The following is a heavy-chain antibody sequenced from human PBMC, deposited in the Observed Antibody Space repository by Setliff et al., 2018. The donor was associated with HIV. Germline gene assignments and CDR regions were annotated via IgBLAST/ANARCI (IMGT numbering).Heavy chain of an antibody. V-gene: IGHV4-4*09. CDR1: GGSISGYH. J-gene: IGHJ4*02. CDR2: IYTSRGT. Sequence: SETLSLTCTASGGSISGYHWNWLRQTPGKGLEWIGYIYTSRGTNYNHSLRTRVIISVDTSNQFSLKLSSVTAADAAVYYCARSPSYRSSWEYYFDYWGQGILVTVS. CDR3: ARSPSYRSSWEYYFDY. D-gene: IGHD6-13*01.